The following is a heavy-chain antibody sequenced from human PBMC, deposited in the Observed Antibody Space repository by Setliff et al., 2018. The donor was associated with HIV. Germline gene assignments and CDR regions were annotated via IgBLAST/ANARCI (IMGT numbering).Heavy chain of an antibody. Sequence: GASVKVSCKASGGTFSSYAISWVRQAPGQGLEWMGGIIPIFGTANYAQKFQGRVTITADESTSTAYMELSSLRSEDTAVYYCARVRDSNYYYYMDVWGKGTTVTVSS. J-gene: IGHJ6*03. CDR2: IIPIFGTA. CDR1: GGTFSSYA. D-gene: IGHD4-4*01. CDR3: ARVRDSNYYYYMDV. V-gene: IGHV1-69*13.